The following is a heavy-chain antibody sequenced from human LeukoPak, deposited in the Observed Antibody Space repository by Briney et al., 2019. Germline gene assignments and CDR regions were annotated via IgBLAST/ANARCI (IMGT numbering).Heavy chain of an antibody. CDR3: VRECEGCGWPFDY. CDR1: GDSVSSNSAT. J-gene: IGHJ4*02. CDR2: TYYRSKWYN. Sequence: SQTLSLTCAISGDSVSSNSATWNWIRQSPSRGLEWLGRTYYRSKWYNDYAVSVRSRVTINPDTSKNQFSLQLNSVTPDDTAVYYCVRECEGCGWPFDYWGQGTLVTVSS. D-gene: IGHD6-19*01. V-gene: IGHV6-1*01.